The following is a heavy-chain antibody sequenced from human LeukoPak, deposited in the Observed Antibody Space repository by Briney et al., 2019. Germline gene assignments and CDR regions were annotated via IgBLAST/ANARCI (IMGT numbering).Heavy chain of an antibody. V-gene: IGHV4-4*07. J-gene: IGHJ4*02. Sequence: PSETPSLTCTVSGGSISSYYWSWIRQPAGKGLEWIGRIYTSGSTNYNPSLKSRVTMSVDTSKNQFSLKLSSVTAADTAVYYCARAILYYDSSGYIDYWGQGTLVTVSS. CDR1: GGSISSYY. D-gene: IGHD3-22*01. CDR2: IYTSGST. CDR3: ARAILYYDSSGYIDY.